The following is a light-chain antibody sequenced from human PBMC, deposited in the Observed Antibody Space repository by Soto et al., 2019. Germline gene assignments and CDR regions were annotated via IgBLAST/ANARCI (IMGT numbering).Light chain of an antibody. CDR3: QVWDSSTVV. CDR2: RDS. J-gene: IGLJ2*01. CDR1: NIGSKN. V-gene: IGLV3-9*01. Sequence: SYELTQPLSVPVALGQTARITCGGNNIGSKNVHWYQQKPGQAPVLVIYRDSNRPSGIPERFSGSNSGNTATLTISRAQAGDEADYYCQVWDSSTVVFGGGTQLTVL.